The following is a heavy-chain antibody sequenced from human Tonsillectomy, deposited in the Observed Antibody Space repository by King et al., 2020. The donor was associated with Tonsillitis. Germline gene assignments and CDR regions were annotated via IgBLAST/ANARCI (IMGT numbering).Heavy chain of an antibody. J-gene: IGHJ4*02. V-gene: IGHV3-30*18. D-gene: IGHD6-19*01. CDR3: AKVRFGWGRLVETVFDY. Sequence: QLVQSGGGVVQPGRSLRLSCAASGFTFNSYGMHWVRQAPGKGLEWVTLISDDGSNTYYADSVKGRFTISRDNSKNTMYLQMNSLRAEDTAVYYCAKVRFGWGRLVETVFDYWGQGTLVTVSS. CDR2: ISDDGSNT. CDR1: GFTFNSYG.